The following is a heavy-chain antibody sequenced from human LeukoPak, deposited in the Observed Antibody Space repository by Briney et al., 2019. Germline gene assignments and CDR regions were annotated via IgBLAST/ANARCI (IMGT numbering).Heavy chain of an antibody. CDR2: IRSKANSYAT. CDR1: GFTFSGSG. CDR3: ARDLGSCSYYHYYYYYYMDV. J-gene: IGHJ6*03. D-gene: IGHD1-26*01. Sequence: GGSLRLSCAASGFTFSGSGMHWVRQASGKGLEWVGRIRSKANSYATAYAASVQGRFTISRDDSKNRAYLQMNSLRAEDTAVYYCARDLGSCSYYHYYYYYYMDVWGKGTTVTVSS. V-gene: IGHV3-73*01.